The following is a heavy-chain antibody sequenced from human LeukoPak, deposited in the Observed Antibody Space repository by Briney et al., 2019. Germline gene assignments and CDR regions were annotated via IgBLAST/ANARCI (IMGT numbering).Heavy chain of an antibody. CDR1: GGSISSGGYY. J-gene: IGHJ5*02. D-gene: IGHD3-10*01. Sequence: PSETLSLTCTVSGGSISSGGYYWSWIRQHPGKGLEWIGYIHHSGSTYYNPSLKSRPIISLDTSKNQFSLKLNSVTAADTAVYYCANYGSGSYRFDPWGQGTLVTVSS. CDR2: IHHSGST. V-gene: IGHV4-31*03. CDR3: ANYGSGSYRFDP.